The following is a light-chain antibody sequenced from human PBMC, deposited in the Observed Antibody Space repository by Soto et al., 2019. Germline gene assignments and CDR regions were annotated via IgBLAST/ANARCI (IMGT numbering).Light chain of an antibody. CDR2: AAS. CDR1: QSITTW. J-gene: IGKJ1*01. Sequence: DIQMTQSPSTLSASVGDRVTITCRASQSITTWVAWYQQKPGKAPKLLIFAASSLQSGVPSRFSGSRSGPDFTLTISSLQPEDFATYYCQQSYSSPPTFGQGTKGDIK. CDR3: QQSYSSPPT. V-gene: IGKV1-39*01.